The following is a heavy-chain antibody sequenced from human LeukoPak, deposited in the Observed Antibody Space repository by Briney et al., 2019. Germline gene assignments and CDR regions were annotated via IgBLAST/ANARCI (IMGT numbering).Heavy chain of an antibody. Sequence: EASVKVSCKASGGTFSSYAISWVRQAPGQGLEWMGGIIPIFGTANYAQKFQGRVTIAADESTSTAYMELSSLRSEDTAVYYCAREPDYGDYVVNDAFDIWGQGTKVTVSS. J-gene: IGHJ3*02. V-gene: IGHV1-69*13. CDR1: GGTFSSYA. D-gene: IGHD4-17*01. CDR2: IIPIFGTA. CDR3: AREPDYGDYVVNDAFDI.